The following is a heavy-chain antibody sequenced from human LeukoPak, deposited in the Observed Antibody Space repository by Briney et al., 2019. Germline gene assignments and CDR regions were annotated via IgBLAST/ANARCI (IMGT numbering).Heavy chain of an antibody. CDR1: GYTFTSFG. D-gene: IGHD4-17*01. J-gene: IGHJ3*01. V-gene: IGHV1-58*02. CDR2: IIVGSGAT. Sequence: SVKVSCKASGYTFTSFGISWVRQAPGQGLEWIGWIIVGSGATNYAQSLQGRFTITRDMSTNTAYMELSSLGSEDSAVYYCAAELYGVYTDCCTFHLWGQGTLVTVSS. CDR3: AAELYGVYTDCCTFHL.